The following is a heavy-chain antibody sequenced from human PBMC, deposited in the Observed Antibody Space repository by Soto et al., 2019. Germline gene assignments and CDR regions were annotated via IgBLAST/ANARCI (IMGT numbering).Heavy chain of an antibody. CDR2: IKQDGSEK. Sequence: LRLSCAASGLTFSSYWMSWVRQAPGKGLEWVANIKQDGSEKYYVDSVKGRFTISRDNAKNSLYLQMNSLRAEDTAVYYCARELELPHFDYWGQGTLVTVSS. CDR1: GLTFSSYW. CDR3: ARELELPHFDY. D-gene: IGHD1-7*01. J-gene: IGHJ4*02. V-gene: IGHV3-7*03.